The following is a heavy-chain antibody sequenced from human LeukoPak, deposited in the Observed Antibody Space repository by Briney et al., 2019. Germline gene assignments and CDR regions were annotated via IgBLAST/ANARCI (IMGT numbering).Heavy chain of an antibody. CDR2: IYGTGTI. J-gene: IGHJ5*02. V-gene: IGHV4-4*07. D-gene: IGHD3-10*01. Sequence: SETLSLTCTVSGGSISSYYWSWIRQPAGKGLEWIGRIYGTGTITYNPSLQSRVTMSVDTSKNEFSLKMSSVTAADTAVYYCTRDSGTTGEVKFDPWGQGTLVAVSS. CDR3: TRDSGTTGEVKFDP. CDR1: GGSISSYY.